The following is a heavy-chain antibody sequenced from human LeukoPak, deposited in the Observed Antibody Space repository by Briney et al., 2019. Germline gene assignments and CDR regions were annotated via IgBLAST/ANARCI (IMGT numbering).Heavy chain of an antibody. V-gene: IGHV1-18*01. J-gene: IGHJ4*02. Sequence: ASVKVSCKASGYTFTSYGISWVRQAPGQGLEWMGWISAYNGNTNYAQKLQGRVTMTTDTSTSTAYMELRSLRSDDTAVYYCARRAYYYGSGSFDYWGQGTLVTVSS. CDR2: ISAYNGNT. CDR3: ARRAYYYGSGSFDY. D-gene: IGHD3-10*01. CDR1: GYTFTSYG.